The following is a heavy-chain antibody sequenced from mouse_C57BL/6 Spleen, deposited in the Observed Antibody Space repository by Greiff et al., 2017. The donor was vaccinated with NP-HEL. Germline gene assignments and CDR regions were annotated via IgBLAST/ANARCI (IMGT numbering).Heavy chain of an antibody. CDR3: TRDRDYYGNFYYFDY. CDR2: ISSGGDYI. Sequence: EVMLVESGEGLVKPGGSLKLSCAASGFTFSSYAMSWVRQTPEKRLEWVAYISSGGDYIYYADTVKGRFTISRDNARNTLYLQMSSLKSEDTAMYYCTRDRDYYGNFYYFDYWGQGTTLTVSS. CDR1: GFTFSSYA. V-gene: IGHV5-9-1*02. J-gene: IGHJ2*01. D-gene: IGHD2-1*01.